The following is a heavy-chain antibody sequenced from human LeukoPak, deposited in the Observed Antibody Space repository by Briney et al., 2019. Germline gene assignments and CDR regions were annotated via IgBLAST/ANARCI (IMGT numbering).Heavy chain of an antibody. CDR2: FDPEDGET. V-gene: IGHV1-24*01. CDR3: ATVGSVVGATTFDWFDP. D-gene: IGHD1-26*01. Sequence: ASVKVSCKVSGYTLTELSMHWVRQAPGKGLEWMGGFDPEDGETIYAQKFQGRVTMTEDTSTDTAYMELSRLRSEDTAVYYCATVGSVVGATTFDWFDPWGQGTLVTVSS. J-gene: IGHJ5*02. CDR1: GYTLTELS.